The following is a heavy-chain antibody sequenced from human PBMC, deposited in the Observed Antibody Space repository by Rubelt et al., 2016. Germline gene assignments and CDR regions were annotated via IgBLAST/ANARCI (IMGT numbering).Heavy chain of an antibody. CDR3: AKEVYSSGWYESVGGFDY. CDR1: GFTFSSYG. J-gene: IGHJ4*02. V-gene: IGHV3-33*06. D-gene: IGHD6-19*01. CDR2: IWYDGSNK. Sequence: QVQLVESGGGVVQPGRSLRLSCAASGFTFSSYGMHWVRQAPGKGLEWVAVIWYDGSNKYYADSGKGRFTISRENSKNTLYLQMNSLRAEDTAVYYCAKEVYSSGWYESVGGFDYWGQGTLVTVSS.